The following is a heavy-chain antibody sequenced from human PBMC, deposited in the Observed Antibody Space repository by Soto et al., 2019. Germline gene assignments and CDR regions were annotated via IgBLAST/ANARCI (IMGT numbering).Heavy chain of an antibody. CDR1: GYTFNTYG. J-gene: IGHJ5*02. CDR2: ISAYDGKT. CDR3: ARDPHEFWTSYWFDP. D-gene: IGHD3-3*01. V-gene: IGHV1-18*01. Sequence: ASVKVSCKTSGYTFNTYGINWVRQAPGQGLELLGWISAYDGKTTYAEKFQGRVTMTTDTSTSTAYMELRSLRSDDTAIYYCARDPHEFWTSYWFDPWGQGTPVTVSS.